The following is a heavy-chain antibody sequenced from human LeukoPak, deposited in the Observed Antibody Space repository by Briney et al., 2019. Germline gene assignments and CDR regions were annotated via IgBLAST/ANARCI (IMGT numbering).Heavy chain of an antibody. CDR2: IKSKTDGGTT. D-gene: IGHD6-19*01. V-gene: IGHV3-15*01. Sequence: GGSLRLSCAASGFTFSNAWMSWVRQAPGKGLEWVGRIKSKTDGGTTDYAAPVKGRFTISRDDSKNTLYLQMNSLKTEDTAVYYCTTDVLHMYSSGWSSNPWGQGTLVTVSS. J-gene: IGHJ5*02. CDR1: GFTFSNAW. CDR3: TTDVLHMYSSGWSSNP.